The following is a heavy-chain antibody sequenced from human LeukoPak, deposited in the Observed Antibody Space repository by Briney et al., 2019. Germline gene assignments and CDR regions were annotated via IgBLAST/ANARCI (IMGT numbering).Heavy chain of an antibody. CDR2: IYHSGST. CDR1: GYFISSGYY. Sequence: PSETLSLTCAVSGYFISSGYYWGWIRQPPGKGLEWIGNIYHSGSTYFNPSLKSRVTISVDTSKNHFSLKLTSVTAADTAVYYCARVEDIVVVVAAARTFGGAFDIWGQGTMVTVSS. D-gene: IGHD2-15*01. CDR3: ARVEDIVVVVAAARTFGGAFDI. V-gene: IGHV4-38-2*01. J-gene: IGHJ3*02.